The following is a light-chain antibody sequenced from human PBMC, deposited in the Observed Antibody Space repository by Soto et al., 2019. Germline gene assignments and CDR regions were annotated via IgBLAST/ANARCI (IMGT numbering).Light chain of an antibody. CDR1: SSDVGGYNY. CDR2: DVN. Sequence: QSALTQPASVSGSPGQSITMSCTGTSSDVGGYNYVSWYQQHPGKDPKLMIYDVNNRPSGVSDRFSGSKSGNTASLTISGLQGEDEADYYCSSYTGSSTDVFGTGTKVTVL. V-gene: IGLV2-14*01. CDR3: SSYTGSSTDV. J-gene: IGLJ1*01.